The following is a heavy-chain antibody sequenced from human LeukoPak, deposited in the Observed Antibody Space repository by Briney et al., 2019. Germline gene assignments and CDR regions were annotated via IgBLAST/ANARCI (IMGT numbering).Heavy chain of an antibody. D-gene: IGHD5-24*01. V-gene: IGHV4-59*08. Sequence: SETLSLTCTVSGGSISSYYWSWIRQPPGKGLEWIGYIYYSGSTNYNPSLKSRVTISVDTSKNQFSLKLSSVTAADTAVYYCARLLMDGYNDYWGQGTLVTVSS. CDR1: GGSISSYY. CDR2: IYYSGST. CDR3: ARLLMDGYNDY. J-gene: IGHJ4*02.